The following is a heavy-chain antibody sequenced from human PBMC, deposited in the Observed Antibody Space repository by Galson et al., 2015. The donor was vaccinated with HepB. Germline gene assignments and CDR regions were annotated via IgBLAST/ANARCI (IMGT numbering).Heavy chain of an antibody. Sequence: SLRLSCAASGFTFSSYGMHWVRQAPGKGLEWVAVISYDGSNKYYADSVKGRFTISRDNSKNTLYLQMTSLRAEDTAVYYCAKGGYSSGWGGMDVWGQGTTVTVSS. CDR3: AKGGYSSGWGGMDV. D-gene: IGHD6-19*01. J-gene: IGHJ6*02. V-gene: IGHV3-30*18. CDR2: ISYDGSNK. CDR1: GFTFSSYG.